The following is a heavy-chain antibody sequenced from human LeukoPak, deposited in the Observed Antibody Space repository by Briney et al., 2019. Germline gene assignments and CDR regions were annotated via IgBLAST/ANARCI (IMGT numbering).Heavy chain of an antibody. CDR3: AKTYYYDSSGYGAFDI. D-gene: IGHD3-22*01. J-gene: IGHJ3*02. CDR1: GYTFTGYY. V-gene: IGHV1-2*02. CDR2: INPNSGGT. Sequence: GASVEVSCKASGYTFTGYYMHWVRQAPGQGLEWRGWINPNSGGTNYAQKFQGRVTMTRDTSISTAYMELSRLRSDDTAVYYCAKTYYYDSSGYGAFDIWGQGTMVTVSS.